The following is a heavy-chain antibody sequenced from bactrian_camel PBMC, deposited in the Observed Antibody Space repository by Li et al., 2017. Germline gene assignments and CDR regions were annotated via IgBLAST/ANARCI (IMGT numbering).Heavy chain of an antibody. D-gene: IGHD5*01. J-gene: IGHJ4*01. CDR3: AGGDRLRTSAEGWGFTY. Sequence: HVQLVESGGGQVQPGESLKLSCTASEFTFSTTYINWVRQAPGKGLEWVSSIYNDGRSINYADSVKGRFTISQDAAKSTVYLQMNSLKPEDTALYYCAGGDRLRTSAEGWGFTYWGQGTQVTVS. CDR1: EFTFSTTY. CDR2: IYNDGRSI. V-gene: IGHV3-2*01.